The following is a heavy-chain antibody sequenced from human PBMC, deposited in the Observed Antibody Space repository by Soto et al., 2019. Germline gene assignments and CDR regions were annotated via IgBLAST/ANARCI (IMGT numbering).Heavy chain of an antibody. CDR1: GYGFTSYR. V-gene: IGHV5-10-1*01. Sequence: PGASLKVYCRCPGYGFTSYRISWVRQMPGKGLVRMGRIAPSDSYTNYSPSFQGHVTISADKSIGTAYLQWGSLKASDTAMYYCARHFLPPKGGATKRTGYYYYGRDGWGQVTTVTVSS. CDR2: IAPSDSYT. D-gene: IGHD1-26*01. CDR3: ARHFLPPKGGATKRTGYYYYGRDG. J-gene: IGHJ6*02.